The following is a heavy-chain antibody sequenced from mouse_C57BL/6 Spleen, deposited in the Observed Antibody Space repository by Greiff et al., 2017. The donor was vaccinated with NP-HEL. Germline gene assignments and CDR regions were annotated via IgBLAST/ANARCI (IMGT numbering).Heavy chain of an antibody. CDR1: GYTFTDYE. CDR3: TRIYYGYGICAY. J-gene: IGHJ3*01. Sequence: VQLQQSGAELVRPGASVTLSCKASGYTFTDYEMHWVKQTPVHGLEWIGAIDPETGGTAYNQKFKGKAILTADKSSSTAYMELRSLTSEDSAVYYCTRIYYGYGICAYWGQGTLVTVSA. D-gene: IGHD2-2*01. V-gene: IGHV1-15*01. CDR2: IDPETGGT.